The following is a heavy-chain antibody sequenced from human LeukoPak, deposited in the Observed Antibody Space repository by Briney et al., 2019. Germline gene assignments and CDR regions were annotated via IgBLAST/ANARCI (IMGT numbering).Heavy chain of an antibody. J-gene: IGHJ6*04. CDR2: IIPIFGTA. Sequence: SVKVSCKASGGTFSSYAISWVRQAPGQGLEWMGGIIPIFGTANYAQKFQGRVTITADESTSTAYMELSSLRSEDTAVYCCAREPVQWFGDLHYYYYGMDVWGKGTTVTVSS. D-gene: IGHD3-10*01. V-gene: IGHV1-69*01. CDR1: GGTFSSYA. CDR3: AREPVQWFGDLHYYYYGMDV.